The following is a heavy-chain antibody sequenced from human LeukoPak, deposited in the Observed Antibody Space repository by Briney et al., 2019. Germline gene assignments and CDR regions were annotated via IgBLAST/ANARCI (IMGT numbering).Heavy chain of an antibody. CDR3: ARGRGTVTTGVMLDY. Sequence: SETLSLICAVSGGSISSSNWWSGVRQPPGKGLEWIGEIYHSGGTNYNPSLKSRLTISVDKSKNQFSLKLSSVTAADTAVYYCARGRGTVTTGVMLDYWGQGTLVTVSS. CDR2: IYHSGGT. CDR1: GGSISSSNW. V-gene: IGHV4-4*02. J-gene: IGHJ4*02. D-gene: IGHD4-17*01.